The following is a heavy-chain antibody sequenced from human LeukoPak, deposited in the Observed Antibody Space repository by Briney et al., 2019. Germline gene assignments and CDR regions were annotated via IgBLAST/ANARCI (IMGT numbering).Heavy chain of an antibody. CDR1: GGSISSSSYY. V-gene: IGHV4-39*01. CDR3: ARQGYQVAEL. Sequence: PSETLSLTCTVSGGSISSSSYYWGWIRQPPGKGLEWIGSIYYSGSTYYNPSLKSRVTISVDTSKNQFSLKLSSVTAADTAVYYCARQGYQVAELWGQGTLVTVSS. J-gene: IGHJ4*02. CDR2: IYYSGST. D-gene: IGHD6-19*01.